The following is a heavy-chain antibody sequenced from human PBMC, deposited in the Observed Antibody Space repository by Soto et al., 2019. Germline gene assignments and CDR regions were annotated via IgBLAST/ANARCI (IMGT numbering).Heavy chain of an antibody. D-gene: IGHD5-18*01. CDR2: ISYDGSNK. CDR1: GFTFSSYA. J-gene: IGHJ4*02. Sequence: PGGSLRLSCAASGFTFSSYAMHWVRQAPGKGLEWVAVISYDGSNKYYADSVKGRFTISRDNSKNTLYLQMNSLRAEDTAVYYCARDSERVQLWSSLLYYFDYWGQGTLVTVSS. CDR3: ARDSERVQLWSSLLYYFDY. V-gene: IGHV3-30-3*01.